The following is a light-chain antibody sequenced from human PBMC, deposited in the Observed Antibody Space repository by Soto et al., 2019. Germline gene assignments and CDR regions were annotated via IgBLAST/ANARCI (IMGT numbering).Light chain of an antibody. CDR2: AAS. CDR1: QSISNY. CDR3: QQSYSNPLT. Sequence: DIQMTQSPSSLSASVGDRVTITCRASQSISNYLNWYQQKPGKAPNLLIYAASSLQTGVPSRFSGNGSGTDFTLTISSLQPEDFATYSCQQSYSNPLTFGQGTKVEIK. V-gene: IGKV1-39*01. J-gene: IGKJ1*01.